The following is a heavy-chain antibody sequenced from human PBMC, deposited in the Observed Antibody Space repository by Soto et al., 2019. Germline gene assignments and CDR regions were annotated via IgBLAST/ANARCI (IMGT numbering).Heavy chain of an antibody. CDR1: GYTFTSYG. Sequence: QVQLVQSGAEVKKPGASVKVSCKASGYTFTSYGISWVRQAPGQGLEWMGWISAYNGNTNYAQKLQGRVTMTTDTSTSTAYMDLRRLRSDDTSVYYCARATYNWKAVGNPISDYYYCMDVWGQGTTVTVSS. J-gene: IGHJ6*02. D-gene: IGHD1-20*01. CDR3: ARATYNWKAVGNPISDYYYCMDV. V-gene: IGHV1-18*04. CDR2: ISAYNGNT.